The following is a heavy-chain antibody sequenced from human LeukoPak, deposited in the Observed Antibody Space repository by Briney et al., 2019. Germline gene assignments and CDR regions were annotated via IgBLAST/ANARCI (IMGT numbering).Heavy chain of an antibody. V-gene: IGHV3-7*03. CDR3: TSYYYASSACKD. D-gene: IGHD3-22*01. J-gene: IGHJ4*02. Sequence: GGSLRLSSAASGFTFSAYWMSWVRQAPGKGLEWVANIKEDGSEKYYVDSVKGRFTISRDNAKNSLYLQMNSLRADDTAVYYCTSYYYASSACKDWGQGTLVTVSS. CDR1: GFTFSAYW. CDR2: IKEDGSEK.